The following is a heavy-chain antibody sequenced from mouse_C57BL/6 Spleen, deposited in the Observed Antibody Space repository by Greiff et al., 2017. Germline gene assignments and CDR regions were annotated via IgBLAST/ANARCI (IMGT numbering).Heavy chain of an antibody. J-gene: IGHJ4*01. Sequence: EVQLVESGGGLVQPKGSLKLSCAASGFSFTTYAMNWVRQAPGKGLEWVARIRSKSNNYATYYAESVKDRFTISRDDSESMHYLQMNNLKTEDTAMYYCVRHRTYYYAMDYWGQGTSVTVSS. CDR1: GFSFTTYA. V-gene: IGHV10-1*01. CDR2: IRSKSNNYAT. CDR3: VRHRTYYYAMDY.